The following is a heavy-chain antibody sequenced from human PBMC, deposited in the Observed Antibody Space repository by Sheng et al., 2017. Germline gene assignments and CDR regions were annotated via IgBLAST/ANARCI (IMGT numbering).Heavy chain of an antibody. J-gene: IGHJ4*02. CDR2: IYSGGST. V-gene: IGHV3-66*01. Sequence: EVQLVESGGGLVQPGGSLRLSYAASGFTVSSNHMTWVRQAPGKGLEWVSIIYSGGSTYYADSVKGRFTISRDNSKNTMYLQMNSLRAEDTAEYYCARGTGYFSFDYWGQGTLITV. CDR1: GFTVSSNH. CDR3: ARGTGYFSFDY. D-gene: IGHD3-9*01.